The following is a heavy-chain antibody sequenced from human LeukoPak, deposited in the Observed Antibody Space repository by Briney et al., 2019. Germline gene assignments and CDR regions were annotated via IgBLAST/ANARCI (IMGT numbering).Heavy chain of an antibody. D-gene: IGHD3-10*01. CDR1: GLTFRAHW. V-gene: IGHV3-7*01. Sequence: GGSLRLSCAASGLTFRAHWMNWVRQAPGKGLEWVANIKPDGSETYYVDSVKGRFTVTRDNAQSSLHLQMDSLRDEDTAVYYCLAGGGYWGQGTLVTVSS. CDR2: IKPDGSET. CDR3: LAGGGY. J-gene: IGHJ4*02.